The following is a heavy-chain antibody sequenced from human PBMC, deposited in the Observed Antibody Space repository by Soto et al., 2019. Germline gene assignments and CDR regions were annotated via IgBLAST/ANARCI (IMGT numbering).Heavy chain of an antibody. V-gene: IGHV3-66*01. D-gene: IGHD3-3*01. CDR1: GVTVSNNS. CDR3: ARDTYDDY. Sequence: EVPLVESGGGLVQPGGSLRLSCAASGVTVSNNSMSWVRQAPGKGLEWVSVIYSGGRTYYADSVKGRFIISRDSSKNTLFLQMNSLRAEDTAVYYCARDTYDDYRGQGTLVTVSS. CDR2: IYSGGRT. J-gene: IGHJ4*02.